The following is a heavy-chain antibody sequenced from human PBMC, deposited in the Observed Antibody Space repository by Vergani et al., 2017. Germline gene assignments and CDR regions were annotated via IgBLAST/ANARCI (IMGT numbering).Heavy chain of an antibody. J-gene: IGHJ4*02. Sequence: QVQLVQSGAEVKKPGSSVKVSCKASGGTFSSYAISWVRQAPGQGLEWMGRIIPIFGTANYAQKFKGRVTITADKSTSTAYLELSSLRSEDTAVYYCAREGIAAAGTPPHFDYWGQGTLVTVSS. D-gene: IGHD6-13*01. CDR2: IIPIFGTA. CDR1: GGTFSSYA. CDR3: AREGIAAAGTPPHFDY. V-gene: IGHV1-69*06.